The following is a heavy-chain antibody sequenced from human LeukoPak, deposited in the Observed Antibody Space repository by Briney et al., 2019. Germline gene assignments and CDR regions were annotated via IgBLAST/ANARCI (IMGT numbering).Heavy chain of an antibody. Sequence: SETLSLTCTVSGGSISSSSYYWGWIRQPPGKGLEWIGSIYYSGSTYYNPSLKSRVTISVDTSKNQFSLKLSSVTAADTAVYYCAIVDTANCFDYWGQGTLVTVSS. CDR1: GGSISSSSYY. CDR3: AIVDTANCFDY. CDR2: IYYSGST. V-gene: IGHV4-39*01. D-gene: IGHD5-18*01. J-gene: IGHJ4*02.